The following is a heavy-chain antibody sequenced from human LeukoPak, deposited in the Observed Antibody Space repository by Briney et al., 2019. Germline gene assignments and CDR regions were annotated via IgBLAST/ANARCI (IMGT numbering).Heavy chain of an antibody. J-gene: IGHJ6*03. Sequence: GASVKVSCKASGYTFTSYYMHWVRQAPGQGLEWMGIINPSGGSTSYAQKLQGRVTMTRDMSTSTVYMELSSLRSEDTAVYYCARTVVSGDYYYYYMDVWGKGTTVTVSS. CDR1: GYTFTSYY. CDR3: ARTVVSGDYYYYYMDV. D-gene: IGHD2-8*02. V-gene: IGHV1-46*01. CDR2: INPSGGST.